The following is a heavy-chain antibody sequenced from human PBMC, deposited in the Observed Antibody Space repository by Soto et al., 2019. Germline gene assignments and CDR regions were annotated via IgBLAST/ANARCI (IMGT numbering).Heavy chain of an antibody. CDR3: ARCRSGSGSNWFDP. CDR1: GYTFTDYF. D-gene: IGHD3-10*01. Sequence: ASVKVSCKSSGYTFTDYFIHWVRQAPGQGLEWMGGLRPTSGGTDYAQNFKGRVTMTRDTSTSTVYMELSSLRSEDTAIYYCARCRSGSGSNWFDPWGHGTLVTVSS. J-gene: IGHJ5*02. CDR2: LRPTSGGT. V-gene: IGHV1-46*01.